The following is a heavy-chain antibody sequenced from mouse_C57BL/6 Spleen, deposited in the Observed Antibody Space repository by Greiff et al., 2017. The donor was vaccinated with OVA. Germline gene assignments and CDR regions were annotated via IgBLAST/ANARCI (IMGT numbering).Heavy chain of an antibody. J-gene: IGHJ2*01. CDR1: GYTFTSYW. CDR3: ARHLYYYGSGYGLDY. V-gene: IGHV1-61*01. CDR2: IYPSDSET. Sequence: VQLQQPGAELVRPGSSVKLSCKASGYTFTSYWMDWVKQRPGQGLEWIGNIYPSDSETHYNQKFKDKATLTVDKSSSTAYMQLSSLTSEDSAVYYCARHLYYYGSGYGLDYWGQGTTLTVSS. D-gene: IGHD1-1*01.